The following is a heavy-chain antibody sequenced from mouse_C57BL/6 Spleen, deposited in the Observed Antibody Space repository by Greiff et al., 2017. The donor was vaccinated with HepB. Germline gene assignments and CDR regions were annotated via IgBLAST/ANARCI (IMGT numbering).Heavy chain of an antibody. D-gene: IGHD2-4*01. CDR3: ARSGDYDPYYFDY. J-gene: IGHJ2*01. Sequence: QVHVKQPGAELVKPGASVKLSCKASGYTFTSYWMHWVKQRPGQGLEWIGMIHPNSGSTNYNEKFKSKATLTVDKSSSTAYMQLSSLTSEDSAVYYCARSGDYDPYYFDYWGQGTTLTVSS. V-gene: IGHV1-64*01. CDR1: GYTFTSYW. CDR2: IHPNSGST.